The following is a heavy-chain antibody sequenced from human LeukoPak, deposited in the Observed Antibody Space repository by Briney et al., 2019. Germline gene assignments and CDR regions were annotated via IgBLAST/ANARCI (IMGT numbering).Heavy chain of an antibody. V-gene: IGHV1-18*01. CDR1: GCSFTSYG. CDR3: ARDPRGSSSWYGGY. D-gene: IGHD6-13*01. J-gene: IGHJ4*02. CDR2: ISAYNGNT. Sequence: ASVKVSCKASGCSFTSYGISWVRQAPGQGLEWMGWISAYNGNTNYAQKFQGRVTMTTDTSTSTAYMELRSLRSDDTAVYYCARDPRGSSSWYGGYWGQGTLVTVSS.